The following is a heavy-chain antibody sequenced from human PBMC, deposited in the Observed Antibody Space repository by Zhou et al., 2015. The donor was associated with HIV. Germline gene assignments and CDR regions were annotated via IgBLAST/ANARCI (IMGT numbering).Heavy chain of an antibody. V-gene: IGHV1-69*01. J-gene: IGHJ4*02. CDR1: GGTFGSYG. Sequence: QVQLVQSGAEVKKPGSSVKVSCKASGGTFGSYGISWVRLAPGRGLEWVGGIIPLFGSTTYAQMLPGRVVISADEYRSTVYMELSSLRSEDTAMYYCTRGRWEVPDAYWGQGTLVTVSP. CDR3: TRGRWEVPDAY. CDR2: IIPLFGST. D-gene: IGHD1-26*01.